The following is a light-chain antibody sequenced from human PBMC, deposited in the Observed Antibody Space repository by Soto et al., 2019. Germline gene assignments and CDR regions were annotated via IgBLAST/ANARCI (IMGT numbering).Light chain of an antibody. CDR1: MSTIGSNN. J-gene: IGLJ1*01. CDR2: SNT. CDR3: AAWDDRLDEV. Sequence: YVMTEALFVPGTPGQRVTISCTGGMSTIGSNNVNCSKQVPGTAPKLPCYSNTQLPSGDPDRFSGSQSGPSDSLAISGRQAEDEADYYCAAWDDRLDEVFGPGTKVTVL. V-gene: IGLV1-44*01.